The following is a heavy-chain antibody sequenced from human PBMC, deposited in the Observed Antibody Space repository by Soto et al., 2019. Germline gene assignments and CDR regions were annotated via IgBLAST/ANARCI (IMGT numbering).Heavy chain of an antibody. CDR3: ARAEINSSSWAHYYYYGMDV. Sequence: QVQLVQSGAEVKKPGASVKVSCKASGYTFTSYDINWVRQATGQGLEWMGWMNPNSGNTGYAQKFQGRVTMTRNTSISTAYMELSSLRSEDTAVYYCARAEINSSSWAHYYYYGMDVWGQGTTVTVSS. J-gene: IGHJ6*02. CDR2: MNPNSGNT. V-gene: IGHV1-8*01. CDR1: GYTFTSYD. D-gene: IGHD6-13*01.